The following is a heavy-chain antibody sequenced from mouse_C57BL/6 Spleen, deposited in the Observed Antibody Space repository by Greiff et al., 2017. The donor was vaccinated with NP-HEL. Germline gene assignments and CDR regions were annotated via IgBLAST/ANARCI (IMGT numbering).Heavy chain of an antibody. J-gene: IGHJ2*01. Sequence: VQLQQPGAELVKPGASVKLSCKASGYTFTSYWMHWVKQRPGQGLEWIGMIHPNSGSTNYNEKFKSKATLTVDKSSSTAYMQLSSLTSEDSAVYYCASRLYYDYDGVFDDWGQGTTLTVSS. D-gene: IGHD2-4*01. V-gene: IGHV1-64*01. CDR1: GYTFTSYW. CDR2: IHPNSGST. CDR3: ASRLYYDYDGVFDD.